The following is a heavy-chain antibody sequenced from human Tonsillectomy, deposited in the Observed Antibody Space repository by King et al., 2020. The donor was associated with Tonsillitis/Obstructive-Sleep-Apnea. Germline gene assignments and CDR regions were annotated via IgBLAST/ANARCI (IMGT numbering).Heavy chain of an antibody. J-gene: IGHJ4*02. Sequence: QLQESGPGLVKPSGTLSLTCAVSGGSISSSNWWSSVRQPPGKGLEGIGEIYHSGGTNYNPPLKSRVTISVDKSKNQFSLKLRSVTAADTAVYYCARKYCSSTSCYHFDYWGQGTLVTVSS. CDR1: GGSISSSNW. D-gene: IGHD2-2*01. CDR2: IYHSGGT. CDR3: ARKYCSSTSCYHFDY. V-gene: IGHV4-4*02.